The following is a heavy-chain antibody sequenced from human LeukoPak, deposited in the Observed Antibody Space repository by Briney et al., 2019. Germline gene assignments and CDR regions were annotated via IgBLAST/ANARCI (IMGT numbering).Heavy chain of an antibody. CDR1: GGSLDSGNFY. J-gene: IGHJ4*02. CDR3: ARGVAAAGTVYYFDY. V-gene: IGHV4-61*02. Sequence: SETLSLTCTVSGGSLDSGNFYWSWIRQSAGMGLEWIGRIYPTGSTNYNPSLKSRVTISVDTSKNQVSLKLSSVTAADTAVYYCARGVAAAGTVYYFDYWGQGTLVTVSS. D-gene: IGHD6-13*01. CDR2: IYPTGST.